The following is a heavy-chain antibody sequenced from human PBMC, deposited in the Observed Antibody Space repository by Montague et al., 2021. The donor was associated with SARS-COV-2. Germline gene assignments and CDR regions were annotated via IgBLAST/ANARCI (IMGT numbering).Heavy chain of an antibody. J-gene: IGHJ5*02. D-gene: IGHD3-10*01. CDR3: ARATALLWFGEGKTAFDP. CDR2: ISYDGSKK. CDR1: GFNFNNYG. V-gene: IGHV3-30*03. Sequence: SLRLSCAASGFNFNNYGMHWVRQTPGRGLEWMAVISYDGSKKYYADSLRGRSTISRDNSEKTLFLQMTGLRPEDTAVYYCARATALLWFGEGKTAFDPWGQGTLVTVSS.